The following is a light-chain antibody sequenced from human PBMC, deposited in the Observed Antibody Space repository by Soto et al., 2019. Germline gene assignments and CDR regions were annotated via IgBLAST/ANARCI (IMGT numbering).Light chain of an antibody. V-gene: IGKV3-11*01. CDR1: HTISSDY. Sequence: EILLTQSPGTLSLSPGERATLSCRASHTISSDYLAWYQQKPGQAPRLLIYDASNRATGVPARFSGSGSGTDFTLTISSLEPEDFAVYYCQQRSNRPITFGQGTRLEIK. CDR3: QQRSNRPIT. J-gene: IGKJ5*01. CDR2: DAS.